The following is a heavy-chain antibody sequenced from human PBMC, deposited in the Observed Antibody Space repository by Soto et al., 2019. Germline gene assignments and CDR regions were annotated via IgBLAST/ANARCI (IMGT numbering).Heavy chain of an antibody. Sequence: EVQLVESGGGLVKPGGSLRLSCAASGFTFSSYSMNWVRQAPGKGLEWVSSISSSSRYIYYADSVKGRFTISRDNAKNSLYLPMNSLRAEDTAVYYCARGTDSSSLLGAFDIWGQGTTVTVSS. V-gene: IGHV3-21*01. J-gene: IGHJ3*02. CDR1: GFTFSSYS. CDR2: ISSSSRYI. CDR3: ARGTDSSSLLGAFDI. D-gene: IGHD6-6*01.